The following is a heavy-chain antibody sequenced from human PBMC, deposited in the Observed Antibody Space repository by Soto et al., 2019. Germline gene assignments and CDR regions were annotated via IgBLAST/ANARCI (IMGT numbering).Heavy chain of an antibody. V-gene: IGHV3-23*01. CDR1: GFTFDSYA. CDR3: ARRHPLSFGLDV. CDR2: ISGNGINT. D-gene: IGHD1-26*01. Sequence: DVQLLESGGGLVQPGGSLRLSCGASGFTFDSYAMTWVRQAPGKGVEWVSLISGNGINTYYADSVKGRFTMSRDNSKNTLYLQMNSLRVEDTAVFYCARRHPLSFGLDVWGQGTTVTVSS. J-gene: IGHJ6*02.